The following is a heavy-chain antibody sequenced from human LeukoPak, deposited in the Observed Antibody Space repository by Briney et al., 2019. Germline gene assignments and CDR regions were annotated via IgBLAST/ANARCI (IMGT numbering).Heavy chain of an antibody. V-gene: IGHV4-59*01. Sequence: SETLSLTCTVSGGSISSYYWSWIRQPPGKGLEWIGYIYYSGSTNYNPSPKSRVTISVDTSKNQFSLKLSSVTAADTAVYYCARNSGSFQTYYFDYWGQGTLVTVSS. J-gene: IGHJ4*02. CDR2: IYYSGST. CDR3: ARNSGSFQTYYFDY. D-gene: IGHD1-26*01. CDR1: GGSISSYY.